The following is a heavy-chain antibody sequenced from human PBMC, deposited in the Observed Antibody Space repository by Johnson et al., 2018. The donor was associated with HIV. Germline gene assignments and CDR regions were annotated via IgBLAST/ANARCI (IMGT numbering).Heavy chain of an antibody. CDR3: TTSRWDYGGSFDI. V-gene: IGHV3-33*01. CDR1: GFTFSSYG. D-gene: IGHD4-23*01. CDR2: IWYDGSNK. Sequence: QVQLVESGGGVVQPGKSLRLSCVASGFTFSSYGMHWVRQAPGRGLEWVAVIWYDGSNKYYADSVKGRFSISRDNSKNTLYLQMNSLKTEDTAVYYCTTSRWDYGGSFDIWGQGKMVTVSS. J-gene: IGHJ3*02.